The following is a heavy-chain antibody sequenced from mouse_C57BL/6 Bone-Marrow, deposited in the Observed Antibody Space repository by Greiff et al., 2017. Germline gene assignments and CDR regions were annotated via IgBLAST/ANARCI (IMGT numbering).Heavy chain of an antibody. CDR1: EYEFPSHD. J-gene: IGHJ2*01. CDR3: ARQSYYYGRMDY. V-gene: IGHV5-2*01. Sequence: EVKVVESGGGLVQPGESLKLSCESNEYEFPSHDMSWVRKTPEKRLELVAAINSDGGSTYYPDTMERRFIISRYNTKKTLYLQMSSLRSEDTALYYCARQSYYYGRMDYWGQGTTLTVAS. D-gene: IGHD1-1*01. CDR2: INSDGGST.